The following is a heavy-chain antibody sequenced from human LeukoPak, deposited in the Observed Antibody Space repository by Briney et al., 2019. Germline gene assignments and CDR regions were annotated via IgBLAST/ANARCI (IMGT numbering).Heavy chain of an antibody. CDR3: ARALDSLGGLSLPDY. V-gene: IGHV7-4-1*01. Sequence: ASVKVSCKASGGTFSSYAISWVRQAPGHGLEWMGGIHPRTGNPSYAQGFSGRFVFSLDTSVTTTYLQIRDLKTEDTAVYFCARALDSLGGLSLPDYWGQGTLVTVSS. CDR2: IHPRTGNP. J-gene: IGHJ4*02. D-gene: IGHD3-16*02. CDR1: GGTFSSYA.